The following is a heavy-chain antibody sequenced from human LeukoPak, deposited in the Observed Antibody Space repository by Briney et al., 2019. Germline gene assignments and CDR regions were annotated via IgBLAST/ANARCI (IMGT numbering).Heavy chain of an antibody. V-gene: IGHV4-59*01. Sequence: SETLSLTCTVSGGSIMTYYWSWIRQPPAKGLEWIGYIYDSGFTYYNPSLQSRVTLSIDTSKNEFSLNLTSVTAADTAMYYCARATNVDYFYYYGLDVWGRGTTVTVSS. J-gene: IGHJ6*02. D-gene: IGHD1-14*01. CDR2: IYDSGFT. CDR3: ARATNVDYFYYYGLDV. CDR1: GGSIMTYY.